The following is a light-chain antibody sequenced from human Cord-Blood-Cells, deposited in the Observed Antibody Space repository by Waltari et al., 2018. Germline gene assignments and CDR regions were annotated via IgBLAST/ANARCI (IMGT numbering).Light chain of an antibody. J-gene: IGKJ3*01. CDR3: QQYNNWPPFT. Sequence: EIVMTQSPATLSVSPGERDTPSCRASQSVSSNLAWYQQNPGQAPRLLIYGASTRATGIPARFSGSGSGTEFTLTISSLQSEDFAVYYCQQYNNWPPFTFGPGTKVDIK. CDR2: GAS. V-gene: IGKV3-15*01. CDR1: QSVSSN.